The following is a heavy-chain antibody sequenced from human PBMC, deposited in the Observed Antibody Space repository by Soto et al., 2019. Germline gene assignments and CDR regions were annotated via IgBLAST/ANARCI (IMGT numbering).Heavy chain of an antibody. D-gene: IGHD5-12*01. CDR1: GYTFTGYY. V-gene: IGHV1-2*02. Sequence: ASVKVSCKASGYTFTGYYMHWVRQAPGQGLEWMGWINPKSGGTDYAQKFQGRVTMTRDTSSSSAYMELSSLRSDDTAVYYCAKANSGDDDEFDYWRQVTQVTVSS. CDR3: AKANSGDDDEFDY. CDR2: INPKSGGT. J-gene: IGHJ4*02.